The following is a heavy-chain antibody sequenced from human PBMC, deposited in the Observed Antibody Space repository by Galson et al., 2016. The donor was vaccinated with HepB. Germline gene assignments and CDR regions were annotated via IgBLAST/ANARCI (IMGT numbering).Heavy chain of an antibody. Sequence: SETLSLTCTVSGGSISSSSYFWAWIRQPPGKGLEWIGSIYYSGTTHYTPSLQSRVSISVDTSKNQFSLSLTSVCAAGTAMYSCARQDRAGLVNFWGQGTMVTVS. V-gene: IGHV4-39*01. CDR3: ARQDRAGLVNF. D-gene: IGHD6-19*01. J-gene: IGHJ3*01. CDR2: IYYSGTT. CDR1: GGSISSSSYF.